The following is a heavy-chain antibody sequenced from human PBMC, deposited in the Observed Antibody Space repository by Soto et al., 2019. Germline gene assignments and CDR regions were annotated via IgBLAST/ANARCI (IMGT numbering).Heavy chain of an antibody. J-gene: IGHJ4*02. V-gene: IGHV2-70*01. CDR3: ARIRDIAVAGTLFDY. D-gene: IGHD6-19*01. CDR2: IDWDDDK. CDR1: GFSLSTSGMC. Sequence: SGPTLVNPTQTLTLTCTFSGFSLSTSGMCVSWIRQPPGKALEWLALIDWDDDKYYSTSLKTRLTISKDTSKNQVVLTMTNMDPVDTATYYCARIRDIAVAGTLFDYWGQGTLVTVSS.